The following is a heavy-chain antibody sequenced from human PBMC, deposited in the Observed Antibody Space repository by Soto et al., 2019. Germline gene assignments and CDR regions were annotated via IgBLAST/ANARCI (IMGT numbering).Heavy chain of an antibody. J-gene: IGHJ3*02. CDR1: GFTFSSYA. CDR3: ARDSEDAFDI. V-gene: IGHV3-30-3*01. CDR2: ISYDGSNK. Sequence: QVQLVESGGGVVQPGRSLRLSCAASGFTFSSYAMHWVRQAPGKGLEWVAVISYDGSNKYYADSVKGRFTISRDNSKYTLYLQMNSLRAEDTAVYYCARDSEDAFDIWGQGTMVTVSS.